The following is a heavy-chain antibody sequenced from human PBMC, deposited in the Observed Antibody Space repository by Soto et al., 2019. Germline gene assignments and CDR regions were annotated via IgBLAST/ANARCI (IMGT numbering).Heavy chain of an antibody. CDR1: GGTFSSYA. D-gene: IGHD3-22*01. Sequence: SVEVSCRASGGTFSSYAISWVRQAPGQGLEWMGGIIPIFGTANYAQKFQGRVTITADESTSTAYMELSSLRSEDTAVYYCARCGGGDSSGSYNAFDIWGQGTMVTVS. V-gene: IGHV1-69*13. CDR3: ARCGGGDSSGSYNAFDI. CDR2: IIPIFGTA. J-gene: IGHJ3*02.